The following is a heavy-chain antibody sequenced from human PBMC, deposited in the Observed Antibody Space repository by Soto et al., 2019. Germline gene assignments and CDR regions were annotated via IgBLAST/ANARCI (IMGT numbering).Heavy chain of an antibody. D-gene: IGHD3-3*01. V-gene: IGHV3-23*01. Sequence: PRGSLRVSCASSVFTFSSYAMGWVRQAPGKGLDWVSAISGSGGSTYYGDSVKGRFTISRDNSKNTLYLQMNSLRAEDTAVYYCAKVFGVVTHYGMDVWGQGTTVTVSS. J-gene: IGHJ6*01. CDR2: ISGSGGST. CDR3: AKVFGVVTHYGMDV. CDR1: VFTFSSYA.